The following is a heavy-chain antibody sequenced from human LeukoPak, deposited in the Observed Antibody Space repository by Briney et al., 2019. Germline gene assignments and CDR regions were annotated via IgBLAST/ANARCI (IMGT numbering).Heavy chain of an antibody. V-gene: IGHV4-30-2*01. CDR1: GGSISSGGYS. J-gene: IGHJ5*02. CDR3: ARAGYDSSGYWINWFDP. CDR2: IYHSGST. Sequence: PSETLSLTCAVSGGSISSGGYSWSWIRQPPGKGLEWIVYIYHSGSTYYNPSLKSRVTISVDRSKNQFSLKLSSVTAADTAVYYCARAGYDSSGYWINWFDPWGQGTLVTVSS. D-gene: IGHD3-22*01.